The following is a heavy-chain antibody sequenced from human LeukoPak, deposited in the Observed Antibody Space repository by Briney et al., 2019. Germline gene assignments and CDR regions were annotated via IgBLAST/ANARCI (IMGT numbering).Heavy chain of an antibody. D-gene: IGHD4-11*01. CDR2: IYHSGST. Sequence: SETLSLTCAVSGGSISSGGYSWSWIRQPPGKGLEWIGYIYHSGSTYYNPSLKSRVTISVDTSKNQFSLKLSSVTAADTAVYYCARSGTTWDPRSGMDVWGQGTTVTVSS. V-gene: IGHV4-30-2*01. CDR1: GGSISSGGYS. CDR3: ARSGTTWDPRSGMDV. J-gene: IGHJ6*02.